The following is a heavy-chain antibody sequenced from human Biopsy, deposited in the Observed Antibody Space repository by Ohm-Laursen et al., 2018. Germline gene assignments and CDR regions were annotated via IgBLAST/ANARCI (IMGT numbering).Heavy chain of an antibody. Sequence: TLSLTCPVSDGSINSNDYYWTWIRQSPGKGLEWIGYIYYTGSTNYNPSVKSRVTISVDTSKNQFSLKLNSVTAADTAVYFCARDSRGGHLNTTLITGKNLDSWGQGILVTVSS. J-gene: IGHJ4*02. CDR2: IYYTGST. CDR1: DGSINSNDYY. CDR3: ARDSRGGHLNTTLITGKNLDS. V-gene: IGHV4-61*08. D-gene: IGHD3-16*01.